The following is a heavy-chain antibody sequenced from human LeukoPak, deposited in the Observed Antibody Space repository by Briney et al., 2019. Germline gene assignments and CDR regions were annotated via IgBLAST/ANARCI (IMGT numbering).Heavy chain of an antibody. J-gene: IGHJ4*02. CDR3: ARSIAVQGGGSTFDY. CDR1: GGSISSYY. V-gene: IGHV4-59*01. D-gene: IGHD6-19*01. CDR2: IYYSGST. Sequence: SETLSLTCTVSGGSISSYYWSWIRQPPGKGLEWIGYIYYSGSTNYHPSLKSRVTISVDTSKNQFSLKLSSVTAADTAVYYCARSIAVQGGGSTFDYWGQGTLVTVSS.